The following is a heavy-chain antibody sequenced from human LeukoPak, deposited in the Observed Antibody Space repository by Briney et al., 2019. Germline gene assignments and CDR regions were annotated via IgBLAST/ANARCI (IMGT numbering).Heavy chain of an antibody. CDR2: ISSGSSYI. D-gene: IGHD3-22*01. CDR1: GFTFSSYS. Sequence: GGSLRLSCAASGFTFSSYSMNWVRQAPGKGLEWVSSISSGSSYIYYADSVKGRFTISRDNAKNSLYLQMNSLRAEDTAVYYCARVGDSSGYYFSFDYWGQGTLVTVSS. CDR3: ARVGDSSGYYFSFDY. J-gene: IGHJ4*02. V-gene: IGHV3-21*01.